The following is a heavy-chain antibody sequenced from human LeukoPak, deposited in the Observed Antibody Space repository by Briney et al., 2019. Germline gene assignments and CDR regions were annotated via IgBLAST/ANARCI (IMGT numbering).Heavy chain of an antibody. CDR1: GFTFSSYW. V-gene: IGHV3-7*03. D-gene: IGHD3-22*01. CDR3: VRACDRSSCPYYFDS. CDR2: IKQDGDEK. Sequence: GGSLRLSCAASGFTFSSYWMSWVRQAPGKGLEWVANIKQDGDEKYHVDSVKGRFTISRDNAKKSLYLQMNSLRAGDTAVYYCVRACDRSSCPYYFDSWGQGTLVTVSS. J-gene: IGHJ4*02.